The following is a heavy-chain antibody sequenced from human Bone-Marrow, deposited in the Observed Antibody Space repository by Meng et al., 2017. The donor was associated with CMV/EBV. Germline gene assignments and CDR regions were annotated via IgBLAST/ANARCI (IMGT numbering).Heavy chain of an antibody. J-gene: IGHJ4*02. Sequence: GESLKISCAASGFTFSSYTMNWVRQAPGKGLEWVANIKQDGSEKYYVDSVKGRFTISRDNAKNSLYLQMNSLRAEDTAVYYCAREIRQQLDYWGQGTLGTVSS. CDR2: IKQDGSEK. CDR3: AREIRQQLDY. V-gene: IGHV3-7*01. CDR1: GFTFSSYT. D-gene: IGHD6-13*01.